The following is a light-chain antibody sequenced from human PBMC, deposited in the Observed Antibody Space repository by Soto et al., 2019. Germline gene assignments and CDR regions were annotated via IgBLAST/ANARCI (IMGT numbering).Light chain of an antibody. CDR1: QSISSW. V-gene: IGKV1-5*01. CDR2: DAS. Sequence: DIQMTQSPSTLYASVGDRVTITCRASQSISSWLAWYQQKPGKAPKFLIYDASNLESGVPSRFSGSGSGTEFTLTISSLQPDDFATYYCQQYSSYLTFGQGPKVDI. J-gene: IGKJ1*01. CDR3: QQYSSYLT.